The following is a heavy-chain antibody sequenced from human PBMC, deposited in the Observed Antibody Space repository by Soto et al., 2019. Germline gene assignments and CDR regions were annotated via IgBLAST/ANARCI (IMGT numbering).Heavy chain of an antibody. D-gene: IGHD2-21*02. CDR1: GDSIGSSNYF. V-gene: IGHV4-39*07. J-gene: IGHJ4*02. Sequence: PSETLSLTCTVSGDSIGSSNYFWGWVRQPPGKGLEWIGDTHHSGSTDYNPSLKSRVTISVDTSRNQFSLKLNSVTAADTAVYYCARTTAAIHLNYWSQGTLVTVSS. CDR2: THHSGST. CDR3: ARTTAAIHLNY.